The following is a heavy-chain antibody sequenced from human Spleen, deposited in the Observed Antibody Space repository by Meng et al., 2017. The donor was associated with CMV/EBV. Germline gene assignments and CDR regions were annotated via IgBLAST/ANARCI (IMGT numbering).Heavy chain of an antibody. CDR1: GFTFSSYW. J-gene: IGHJ6*02. Sequence: GGSLRLSCAASGFTFSSYWMHWVRQAPGTGLVWVSRINSDGSSTSYADSVKGRFTISRDNAKNTLYLQMNSLRAEDTAVYYCARGELRQLRNYYGMDVWGQGTTVTVSS. CDR2: INSDGSST. CDR3: ARGELRQLRNYYGMDV. V-gene: IGHV3-74*01. D-gene: IGHD3-10*01.